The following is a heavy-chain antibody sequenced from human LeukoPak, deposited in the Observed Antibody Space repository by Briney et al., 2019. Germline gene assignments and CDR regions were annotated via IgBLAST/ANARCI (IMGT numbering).Heavy chain of an antibody. CDR1: GGSFSGYY. J-gene: IGHJ4*02. CDR2: ITHNGST. Sequence: NPSETLSLTCAVYGGSFSGYYWSWIRQPPGKGLEWIGEITHNGSTGYNPSLKGRVTISVDTSKNQFSLQLNSVTAADTAVYYCRRVAHSSSWYFFDSWGQGTLVTVSS. D-gene: IGHD6-13*01. V-gene: IGHV4-34*01. CDR3: RRVAHSSSWYFFDS.